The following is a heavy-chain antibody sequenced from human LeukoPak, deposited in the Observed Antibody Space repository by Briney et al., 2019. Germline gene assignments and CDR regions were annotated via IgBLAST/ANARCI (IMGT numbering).Heavy chain of an antibody. CDR3: ARPLYDSSGYYYVPPWYYGMDV. CDR1: GFTFSSYS. J-gene: IGHJ6*02. CDR2: ISSSSSYM. V-gene: IGHV3-21*01. D-gene: IGHD3-22*01. Sequence: GGSLRLSCAASGFTFSSYSMNWVRQAPGKGLEWVSSISSSSSYMYYADSVKGRFTISRDNAKNSLYLQMNSLRVEDTAVYYCARPLYDSSGYYYVPPWYYGMDVWGQGATVSDSS.